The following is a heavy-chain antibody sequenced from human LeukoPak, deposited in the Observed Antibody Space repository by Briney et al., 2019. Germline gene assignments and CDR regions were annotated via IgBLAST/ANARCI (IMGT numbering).Heavy chain of an antibody. D-gene: IGHD5-18*01. J-gene: IGHJ4*02. V-gene: IGHV5-51*01. Sequence: GESLKISCKGSGYSFATSWIGWVRQMPGKGLEWMGIIYPDDSDTIYSPSFQGQVTISADKSISTAYLQWSSLKASDTAVFYCARRPRIQLRGGYYFDYWGQGTLVTVSS. CDR2: IYPDDSDT. CDR3: ARRPRIQLRGGYYFDY. CDR1: GYSFATSW.